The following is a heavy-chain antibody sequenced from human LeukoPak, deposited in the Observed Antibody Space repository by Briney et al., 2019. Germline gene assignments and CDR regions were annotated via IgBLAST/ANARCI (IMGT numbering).Heavy chain of an antibody. V-gene: IGHV3-30-3*01. Sequence: PGGSLRLSCAASGFTFSSYAMHWVRQAPGKGLEWVAVISYDGSNKYYADSVKGRFTISRDNSKNTLYLQMNSLRAEDTAVYYCARDGRREGWNSLFDYWGQGTLVTVSS. CDR1: GFTFSSYA. J-gene: IGHJ4*02. CDR2: ISYDGSNK. CDR3: ARDGRREGWNSLFDY. D-gene: IGHD1-7*01.